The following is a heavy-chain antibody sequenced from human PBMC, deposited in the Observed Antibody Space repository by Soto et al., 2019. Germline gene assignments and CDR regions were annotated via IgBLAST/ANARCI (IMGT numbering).Heavy chain of an antibody. Sequence: QVQLVESGGGVVQPGRSLRLSCAASGFTFSSYAMHWVRQAPGNGLEWVAVIRYDGSNKNYADSVKGRFTISRDNSTTTLDLQMNRLRTEDTAVYYCAKARHGSVTYSCFAYWGQGILVTVSS. CDR1: GFTFSSYA. CDR2: IRYDGSNK. V-gene: IGHV3-30*18. J-gene: IGHJ4*02. D-gene: IGHD3-10*01. CDR3: AKARHGSVTYSCFAY.